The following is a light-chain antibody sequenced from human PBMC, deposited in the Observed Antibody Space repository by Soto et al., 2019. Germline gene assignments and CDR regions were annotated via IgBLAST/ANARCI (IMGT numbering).Light chain of an antibody. V-gene: IGKV1-27*01. J-gene: IGKJ1*01. CDR1: QGISNY. Sequence: DIQMTQSPSSLSASVGDRVTITCRASQGISNYLVWYQQKHGKVPKLLIYAASTLQSGVPSRLSGSGSGTDFTITISSLQPEDVATYYCQTYNGAPWTFGQGTKVEIK. CDR3: QTYNGAPWT. CDR2: AAS.